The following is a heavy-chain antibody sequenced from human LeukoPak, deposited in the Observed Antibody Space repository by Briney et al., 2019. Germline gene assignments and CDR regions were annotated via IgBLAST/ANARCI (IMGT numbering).Heavy chain of an antibody. CDR1: GGSISSGGYS. J-gene: IGHJ6*02. CDR2: IYHSGSS. V-gene: IGHV4-30-2*01. CDR3: ARGPPAVINPVYYYYGMDV. Sequence: SETLSLTCAVSGGSISSGGYSWSWIRQPPGKGLEWIGYIYHSGSSFYNPSLKSRVAISVDTSKNQFSLKLSSVTAADTAVYYCARGPPAVINPVYYYYGMDVWGQGTTVTVSS. D-gene: IGHD3-16*02.